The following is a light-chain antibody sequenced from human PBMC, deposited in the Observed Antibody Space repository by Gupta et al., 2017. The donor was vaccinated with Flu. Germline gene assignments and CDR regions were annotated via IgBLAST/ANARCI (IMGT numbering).Light chain of an antibody. CDR3: CSYAGSYTWV. J-gene: IGLJ3*02. Sequence: QSALTPPPSVSGSPGPSVTSSCTGTSSDVGGYNYVSWYQQHPGKAPKLMIYDVSKRPSGVPDRFSGSKSGNTASLTISGLQAEDEADYYCCSYAGSYTWVFGGGTKLTVL. CDR1: SSDVGGYNY. V-gene: IGLV2-11*01. CDR2: DVS.